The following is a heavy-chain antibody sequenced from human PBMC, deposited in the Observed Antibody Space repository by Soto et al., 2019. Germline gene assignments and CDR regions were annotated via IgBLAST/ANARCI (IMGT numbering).Heavy chain of an antibody. CDR1: GYTFTSYG. J-gene: IGHJ6*03. CDR3: ARWKGGSGWSKYDYYMDV. D-gene: IGHD6-19*01. Sequence: GASVKVSCKASGYTFTSYGISWVRQAPGQGLEWMGWISAYNGNTNYAQKLQGRVTMTTDTSTSTAYMELRSLRSDDTAVYYCARWKGGSGWSKYDYYMDVWDKGTTVTSP. CDR2: ISAYNGNT. V-gene: IGHV1-18*01.